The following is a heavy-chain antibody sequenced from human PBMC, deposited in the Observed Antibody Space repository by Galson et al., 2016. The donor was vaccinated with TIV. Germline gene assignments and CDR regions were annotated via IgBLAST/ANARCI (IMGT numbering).Heavy chain of an antibody. CDR3: VRDYL. V-gene: IGHV3-53*05. CDR2: IYSDGNT. J-gene: IGHJ6*02. CDR1: GFTFITKY. Sequence: SLRLSCAASGFTFITKYTSWVRQAPGKGLEWVSVIYSDGNTYSADSVKGRFSISGDNSKNTLYLQLNTLTTEDTAVYYCVRDYLWGRGTTVIVSS.